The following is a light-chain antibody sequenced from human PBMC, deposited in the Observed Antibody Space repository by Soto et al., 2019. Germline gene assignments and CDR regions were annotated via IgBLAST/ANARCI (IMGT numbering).Light chain of an antibody. V-gene: IGKV3-20*01. J-gene: IGKJ4*01. CDR2: GAS. Sequence: EIVLTQSPGTLSLSPGERATLSCRAIQSVTGSYLAWYQQKPGQAPRLLIYGASSRATGIPDRFSGSGSGTDFTLTISRLEPEDFAVYYCQQYGSSHTFGGGTKVEIK. CDR3: QQYGSSHT. CDR1: QSVTGSY.